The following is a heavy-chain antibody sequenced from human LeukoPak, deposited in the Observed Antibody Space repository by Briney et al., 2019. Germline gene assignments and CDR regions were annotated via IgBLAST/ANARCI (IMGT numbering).Heavy chain of an antibody. Sequence: SETLSLTCAVYGGSFSGYYWSWIRQPPGKGLEWIGEINHSGSTNYNPSLKSRVTISVDTSKNQFSLKLSSVTAADTAVYYCARSWAGMYYPFYYFDYWGQGTLVSVS. V-gene: IGHV4-34*01. CDR2: INHSGST. CDR3: ARSWAGMYYPFYYFDY. D-gene: IGHD1-26*01. J-gene: IGHJ4*02. CDR1: GGSFSGYY.